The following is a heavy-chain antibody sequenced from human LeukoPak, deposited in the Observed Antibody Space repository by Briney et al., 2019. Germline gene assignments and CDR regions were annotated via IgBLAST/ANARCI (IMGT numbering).Heavy chain of an antibody. D-gene: IGHD3-22*01. V-gene: IGHV3-30*04. Sequence: GGSLRLSCAASGFTFSSYAMHWVRQAPGKGLEWVAVISYDGSNKYYADSVKGRFTISRDNSKNTLYLQMNSPRAEDTAVYYCARHVVAVGFDYWGQGTLVTVSS. CDR1: GFTFSSYA. J-gene: IGHJ4*02. CDR2: ISYDGSNK. CDR3: ARHVVAVGFDY.